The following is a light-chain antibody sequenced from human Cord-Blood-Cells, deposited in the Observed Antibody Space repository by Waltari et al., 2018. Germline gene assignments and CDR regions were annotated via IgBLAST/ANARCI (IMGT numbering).Light chain of an antibody. Sequence: IVMTQSSDSLAVSLGARATIHCMSSQSALYSSNNKNYLAWYQQKPGQPPNLLIFWASTRESGVPDRFSGSGSGTDFTLTISSLQAEDVAVYYCQPYYSTPLTFGGGTKVEIK. CDR3: QPYYSTPLT. CDR1: QSALYSSNNKNY. V-gene: IGKV4-1*01. J-gene: IGKJ4*01. CDR2: WAS.